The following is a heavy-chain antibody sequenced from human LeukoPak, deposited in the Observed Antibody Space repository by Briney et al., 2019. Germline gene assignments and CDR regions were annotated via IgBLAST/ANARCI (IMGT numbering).Heavy chain of an antibody. CDR2: IKQDRSEK. CDR1: GFTFSRYS. J-gene: IGHJ6*03. CDR3: ARDPKIAVAGTSYYYMDV. V-gene: IGHV3-7*01. Sequence: GGSLRLSCAASGFTFSRYSMNWVRQAPGKGLEWVANIKQDRSEKYYVDSVKGRFTISRDNGKNSLYLQMNSLRAEDTAVYYCARDPKIAVAGTSYYYMDVWGKGTTVTVSS. D-gene: IGHD6-19*01.